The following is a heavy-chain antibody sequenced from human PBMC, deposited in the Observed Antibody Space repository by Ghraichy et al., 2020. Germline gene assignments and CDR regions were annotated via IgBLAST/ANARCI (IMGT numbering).Heavy chain of an antibody. J-gene: IGHJ6*02. CDR3: AREQYSSSTTYYYYGMDV. D-gene: IGHD6-13*01. CDR1: GGSISSSNW. V-gene: IGHV4-4*02. Sequence: SETLSLTCAVSGGSISSSNWWSWVRQPPGKGLEWIGEIYHSGSTNYNPSLKSRVTISVDKSKNQFSLKLSSVTAADTAVYYCAREQYSSSTTYYYYGMDVWGQGTTVTVSS. CDR2: IYHSGST.